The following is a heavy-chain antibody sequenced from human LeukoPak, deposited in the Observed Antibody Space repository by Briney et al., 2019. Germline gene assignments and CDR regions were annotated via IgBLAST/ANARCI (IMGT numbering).Heavy chain of an antibody. D-gene: IGHD3-10*01. J-gene: IGHJ4*02. CDR3: ASRITMVRGVIQDDY. CDR2: MNPNSGNT. V-gene: IGHV1-8*02. Sequence: GASVKVSCKASGYTFTSYYMHWVRQATGQGLEWMGWMNPNSGNTGYAQKFQGRVTMTRNTSISTAYMELSSLRSEDTAVYYCASRITMVRGVIQDDYWGQGTLVTVSS. CDR1: GYTFTSYY.